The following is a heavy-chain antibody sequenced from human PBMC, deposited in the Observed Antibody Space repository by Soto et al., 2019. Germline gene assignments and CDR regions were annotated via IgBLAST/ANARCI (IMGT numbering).Heavy chain of an antibody. CDR3: ARVSGYSGYDLGLGQYYCYYYLAV. CDR2: IYYSGST. V-gene: IGHV4-59*01. CDR1: GGSISSYY. Sequence: SETLSLTCTVSGGSISSYYWSWIRQPPGKGLEWIGYIYYSGSTNYNPSLKSRVTISVDTSKNQFSLKLSSVTAADTAVYYCARVSGYSGYDLGLGQYYCYYYLAVWGKGSTVTVSS. D-gene: IGHD5-12*01. J-gene: IGHJ6*03.